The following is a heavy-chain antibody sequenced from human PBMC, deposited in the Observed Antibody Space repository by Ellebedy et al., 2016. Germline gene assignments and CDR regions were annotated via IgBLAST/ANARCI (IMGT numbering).Heavy chain of an antibody. V-gene: IGHV4-59*02. J-gene: IGHJ4*02. CDR1: GGSVDTYY. CDR3: VRDVSLYSSSPSFDF. D-gene: IGHD6-6*01. Sequence: SETLSLXXTVSGGSVDTYYWTWIRQPPGKGLEWIGYVFYGGSTKYNPSLRSRVTISLDTSKNQFSLRLTSVAAADTAVYYCVRDVSLYSSSPSFDFWGQGTLVTVSS. CDR2: VFYGGST.